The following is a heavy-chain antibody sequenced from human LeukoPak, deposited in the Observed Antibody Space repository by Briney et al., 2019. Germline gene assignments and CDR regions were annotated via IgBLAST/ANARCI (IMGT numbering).Heavy chain of an antibody. V-gene: IGHV4-30-2*01. CDR1: GDSMSSSRFS. CDR3: ARMLVDVTLWFDP. Sequence: KTSQTLSLTCDVSGDSMSSSRFSWSWLRQPPGKGLEWIGYSYHGGSTHYNPSLQSRVTISVDRSKKQFSLNLHSVTAADTAVYYCARMLVDVTLWFDPWGQGTLVTVSS. J-gene: IGHJ5*02. CDR2: SYHGGST. D-gene: IGHD3-9*01.